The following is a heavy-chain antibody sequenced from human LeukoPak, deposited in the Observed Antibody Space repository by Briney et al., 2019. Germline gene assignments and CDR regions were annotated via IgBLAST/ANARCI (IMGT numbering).Heavy chain of an antibody. V-gene: IGHV3-15*01. CDR3: TTVFRLVSVSDY. CDR1: GFSFSNAW. Sequence: TGGSLRLSCAASGFSFSNAWMSWVRQAPGKGLEWIGRIKSKTDGGTTDYAAPVKGRFAISREDSKNTLYLQMNSLKTEDTAVYYCTTVFRLVSVSDYWGQGTLVTVSS. CDR2: IKSKTDGGTT. J-gene: IGHJ4*02. D-gene: IGHD1-14*01.